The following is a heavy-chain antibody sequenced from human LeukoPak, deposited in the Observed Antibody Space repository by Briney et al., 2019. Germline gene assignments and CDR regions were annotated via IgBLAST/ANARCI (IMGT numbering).Heavy chain of an antibody. J-gene: IGHJ5*02. CDR1: GYSFTSYW. D-gene: IGHD6-13*01. V-gene: IGHV5-51*01. CDR3: ARQGEAAAGTAWFDP. Sequence: GESLKISCKGSGYSFTSYWIGWVRQMPGKGLEWMGIIYPGDSDTRYSPSFQGQVTISADKSISTACLQWSSLKASDTAMYYCARQGEAAAGTAWFDPWGQGTLVTVSS. CDR2: IYPGDSDT.